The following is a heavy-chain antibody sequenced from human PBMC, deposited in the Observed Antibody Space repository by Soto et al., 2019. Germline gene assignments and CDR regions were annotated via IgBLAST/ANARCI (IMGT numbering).Heavy chain of an antibody. CDR3: ARVGRYYRVDY. CDR2: IGAST. D-gene: IGHD1-26*01. V-gene: IGHV3-53*01. CDR1: GFTVSSNY. Sequence: LRLSCAASGFTVSSNYISWVRQAPGKGLECVSVIGASTYYADSVKGRFTISRDNSKNTLYLQMNSLRAEDTAVYYCARVGRYYRVDYWGQGTLVTVSS. J-gene: IGHJ4*02.